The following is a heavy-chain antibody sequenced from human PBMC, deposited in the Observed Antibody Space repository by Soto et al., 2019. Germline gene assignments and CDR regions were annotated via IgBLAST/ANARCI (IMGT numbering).Heavy chain of an antibody. J-gene: IGHJ4*02. CDR1: GASISAYG. CDR2: LYSSGNT. V-gene: IGHV4-4*07. Sequence: SETLSLTCTVSGASISAYGWSWIRQPAGKGLEWIGRLYSSGNTNYNPSFKSRLTMSADTSKNQFSLKLSSVTAADTAVYYCARGPYSSGWYVVDYWGQGSMVTVSS. D-gene: IGHD6-19*01. CDR3: ARGPYSSGWYVVDY.